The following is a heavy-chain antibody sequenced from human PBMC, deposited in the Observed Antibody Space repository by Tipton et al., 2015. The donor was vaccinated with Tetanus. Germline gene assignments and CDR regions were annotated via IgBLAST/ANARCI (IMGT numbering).Heavy chain of an antibody. CDR3: ARDHGITWGGMGYYYGMDV. Sequence: TLSLTCDVSGGSISGGGYSWSWIRQPPGPGKGLEWIGYIYESGTTHYNPSLKSRVTLSLDMSKNQFSLRLSSVTAADTAVYYCARDHGITWGGMGYYYGMDVWGQGTTVTVSS. V-gene: IGHV4-30-2*01. J-gene: IGHJ6*02. CDR1: GGSISGGGYS. CDR2: IYESGTT. D-gene: IGHD3-16*01.